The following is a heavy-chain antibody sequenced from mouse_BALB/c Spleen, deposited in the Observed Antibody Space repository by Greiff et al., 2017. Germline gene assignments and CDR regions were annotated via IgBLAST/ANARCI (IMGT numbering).Heavy chain of an antibody. V-gene: IGHV4-1*02. Sequence: EVKLVESGGGLVQPGGSLKLSCAASGFDFSRYWMSWVRQAPGKGLEWIGEINPDSSTINYTPSLKDKFIISRDNAKNTLYLQMSKVRSEDTALYYCANYYDYDEGGAYWGQGTLVTVSA. CDR3: ANYYDYDEGGAY. CDR2: INPDSSTI. J-gene: IGHJ3*01. D-gene: IGHD2-4*01. CDR1: GFDFSRYW.